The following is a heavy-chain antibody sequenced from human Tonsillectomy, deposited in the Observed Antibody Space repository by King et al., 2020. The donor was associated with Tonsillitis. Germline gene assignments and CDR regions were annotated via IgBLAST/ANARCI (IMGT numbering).Heavy chain of an antibody. CDR1: GFTFNSYS. CDR2: ISSSSSTI. V-gene: IGHV3-48*04. D-gene: IGHD6-6*01. CDR3: ARDFEYQAFYGMDV. J-gene: IGHJ6*02. Sequence: EVQLVESGGGLVQPGGSLRLSCAASGFTFNSYSMNWVRQAPGKGLEWVSYISSSSSTIYYADSVKGRFTISRDNAKNSLYLQMNSLRAEDTAVYYCARDFEYQAFYGMDVWGQGTTVTVS.